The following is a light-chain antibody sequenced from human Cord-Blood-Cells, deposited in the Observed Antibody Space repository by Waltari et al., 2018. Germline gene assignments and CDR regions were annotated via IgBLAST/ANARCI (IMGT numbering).Light chain of an antibody. CDR3: QQRSNWPPYT. Sequence: EIVLTQSPATLSLSPGERATLSCRASRSVRSYLAWYQPEPGQAPRLLIYDASNRATGIPARFSGSGSGTDFTLTISSLEPEDFAVYYCQQRSNWPPYTFGQGTKLEIK. V-gene: IGKV3-11*01. CDR1: RSVRSY. J-gene: IGKJ2*01. CDR2: DAS.